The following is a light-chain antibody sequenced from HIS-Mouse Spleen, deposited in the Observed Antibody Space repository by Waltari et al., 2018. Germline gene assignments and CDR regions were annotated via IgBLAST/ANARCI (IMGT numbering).Light chain of an antibody. J-gene: IGLJ2*01. CDR1: ALPQKY. Sequence: SYELTQPPSGSVSPGQTARITCSGGALPQKYAYWYQQKSGQAPVLVIYEDSKRPSGIPERFSGSSSGTMATLTISGAQVEDEADYYCYSTDSSGNHRVFGGGTKLTVL. V-gene: IGLV3-10*01. CDR3: YSTDSSGNHRV. CDR2: EDS.